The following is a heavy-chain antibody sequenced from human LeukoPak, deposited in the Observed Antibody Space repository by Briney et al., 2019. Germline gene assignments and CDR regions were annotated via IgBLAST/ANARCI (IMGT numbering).Heavy chain of an antibody. CDR3: AKDRRTMAQYYYYGMDV. Sequence: GGSLRLSCAASGFTVSSSYMSWVRQAPGEGLEWVSVIYSGENTNYADSVKGRFTISRDNSKNTLYLQMNSLRAEDTAVYYCAKDRRTMAQYYYYGMDVWGQGTTVTVSS. V-gene: IGHV3-53*05. CDR2: IYSGENT. CDR1: GFTVSSSY. D-gene: IGHD3-10*01. J-gene: IGHJ6*02.